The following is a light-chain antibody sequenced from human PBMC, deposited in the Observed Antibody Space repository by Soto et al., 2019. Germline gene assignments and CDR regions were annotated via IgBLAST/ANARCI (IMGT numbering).Light chain of an antibody. CDR3: LQIFTTPRT. J-gene: IGKJ1*01. V-gene: IGKV1-9*01. CDR1: QGISNF. Sequence: IPLSQTPSSLSASVGDRVSGTCRASQGISNFLAWYQQKPGKAPKLLVYAASTLQSGVPSRFSGSGSGTEFTLTISGLQPEDVATYCCLQIFTTPRTFGQGTKVDIK. CDR2: AAS.